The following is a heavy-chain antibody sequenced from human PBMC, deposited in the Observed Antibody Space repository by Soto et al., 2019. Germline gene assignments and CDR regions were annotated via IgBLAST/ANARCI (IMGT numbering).Heavy chain of an antibody. CDR3: ARLRIAAAGIAS. Sequence: SETLSLTCTVSGGSISTYYWSWIRQPPGKGLEWIGYIYYSGSTNYNPSLKSRVTMSVDTSKNQFSLKLSSVTAADTAVYSCARLRIAAAGIASWGQGTLVTSPQ. D-gene: IGHD6-13*01. V-gene: IGHV4-59*08. CDR1: GGSISTYY. CDR2: IYYSGST. J-gene: IGHJ4*02.